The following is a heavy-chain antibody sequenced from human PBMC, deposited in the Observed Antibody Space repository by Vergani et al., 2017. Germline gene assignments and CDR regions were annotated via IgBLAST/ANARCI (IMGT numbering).Heavy chain of an antibody. CDR3: ASASHCIKCYSEGPNGPGYYYMDV. CDR2: MYTSGHT. V-gene: IGHV4-61*02. J-gene: IGHJ6*03. Sequence: QVQLQESGPGLLKPSQTLSLTRTVSGASVSRGTYYWTWIRQPAGKKLEWIVRMYTSGHTIYNPSLESRVTMSVDTSKNQFSLQLSSVTAADTAVYYCASASHCIKCYSEGPNGPGYYYMDVWGKGTTVTVSS. CDR1: GASVSRGTYY. D-gene: IGHD2-8*01.